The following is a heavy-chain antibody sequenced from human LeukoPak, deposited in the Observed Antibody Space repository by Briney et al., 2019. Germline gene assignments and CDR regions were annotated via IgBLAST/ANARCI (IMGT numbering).Heavy chain of an antibody. V-gene: IGHV4-59*01. J-gene: IGHJ3*02. D-gene: IGHD4-23*01. Sequence: SETLSLTCTVSGGSISSYYWSWIRQPPGKGLEWIGYIYYSGSTNYNPSLKSRVTISVDTSKNQFSLKLSSVTAADTAVYYCATTVVTEIDAFDIWGQGTMVTVSS. CDR3: ATTVVTEIDAFDI. CDR2: IYYSGST. CDR1: GGSISSYY.